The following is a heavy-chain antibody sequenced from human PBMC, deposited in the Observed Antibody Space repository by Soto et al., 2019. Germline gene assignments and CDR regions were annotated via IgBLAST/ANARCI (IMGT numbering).Heavy chain of an antibody. CDR3: ARDRVVEMATVHLDS. J-gene: IGHJ4*02. CDR2: TYYRSKWYS. V-gene: IGHV6-1*01. CDR1: GDRVSSNSAA. Sequence: SQTLSLTCVISGDRVSSNSAAWNWIRQSPSRGLEWLGRTYYRSKWYSDYAVSVKSRIIIKPDTSMNQFSLQLNSVTPDDTAVYSSARDRVVEMATVHLDSWGQGTLVTVSS. D-gene: IGHD5-12*01.